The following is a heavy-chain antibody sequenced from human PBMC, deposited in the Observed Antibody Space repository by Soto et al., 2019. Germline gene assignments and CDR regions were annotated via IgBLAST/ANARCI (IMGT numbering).Heavy chain of an antibody. V-gene: IGHV1-2*04. Sequence: ASVKVSCKASGYTFAGYYMHWVRQAPGQGLEWMGWINPNSGGTNYAQKFQGWVTMTRDTSISTAYMELSRLRSDDTAVYYCARAGGIAVAPGDYWGQGPLVTVSS. J-gene: IGHJ4*02. CDR1: GYTFAGYY. D-gene: IGHD6-19*01. CDR3: ARAGGIAVAPGDY. CDR2: INPNSGGT.